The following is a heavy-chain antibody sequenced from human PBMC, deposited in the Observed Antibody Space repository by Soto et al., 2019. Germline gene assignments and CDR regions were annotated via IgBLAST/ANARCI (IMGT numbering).Heavy chain of an antibody. J-gene: IGHJ4*02. V-gene: IGHV1-69*13. CDR2: IIPIFGTA. Sequence: SVKVSCKASGGTFSSYAISWVRQAPGQGLEWMGGIIPIFGTANYAQKFQGRVTSTADESTSTAYMELSSLRSEDTAVYYCARVGGQWLVVSYFDYCGPGTLVTVSS. D-gene: IGHD6-19*01. CDR1: GGTFSSYA. CDR3: ARVGGQWLVVSYFDY.